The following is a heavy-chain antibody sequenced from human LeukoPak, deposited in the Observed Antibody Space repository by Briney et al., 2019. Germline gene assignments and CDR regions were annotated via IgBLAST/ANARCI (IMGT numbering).Heavy chain of an antibody. V-gene: IGHV4-38-2*02. CDR3: ARVGIAVTTSFFDY. CDR1: GYSISSGYY. CDR2: IYHSGST. D-gene: IGHD6-13*01. Sequence: SQTLSLTCTVSGYSISSGYYWGWIRQPPGKGLEWIGSIYHSGSTYYNPSLKSRVTISVDTSKNQFSLKLSSVTAADTAVYYCARVGIAVTTSFFDYWGQGTLVTVSS. J-gene: IGHJ4*02.